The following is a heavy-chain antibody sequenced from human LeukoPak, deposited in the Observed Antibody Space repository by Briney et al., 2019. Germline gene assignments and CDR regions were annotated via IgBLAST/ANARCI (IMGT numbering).Heavy chain of an antibody. CDR1: GFIFNNYG. CDR2: ISYGGSSE. Sequence: PGGSLRLSCAASGFIFNNYGMHWVRQAPGKGLEWVAVISYGGSSEYYADSVRGRFTISRDNSKNTLYLQMNSLRAEDTAVYYCARDRGNWFDPWGQGTLVTVSS. D-gene: IGHD3-10*01. V-gene: IGHV3-30*03. J-gene: IGHJ5*02. CDR3: ARDRGNWFDP.